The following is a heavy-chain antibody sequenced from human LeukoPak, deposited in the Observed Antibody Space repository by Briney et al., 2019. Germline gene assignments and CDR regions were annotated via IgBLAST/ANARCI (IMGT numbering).Heavy chain of an antibody. J-gene: IGHJ4*02. V-gene: IGHV3-30*18. CDR2: ISYDGSNK. CDR1: GFTFSSYG. D-gene: IGHD5-24*01. CDR3: AKGWLGKFDY. Sequence: PGRSLRLSCAASGFTFSSYGMHWVRQAPGKGLEWVAVISYDGSNKYYADSVKGRFTISRDNSKNTLYLQMNSLRAEDTAVYYCAKGWLGKFDYWGQGTLVTASS.